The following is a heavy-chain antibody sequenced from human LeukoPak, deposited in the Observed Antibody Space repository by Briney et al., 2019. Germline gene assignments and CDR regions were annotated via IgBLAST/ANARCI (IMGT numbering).Heavy chain of an antibody. CDR2: INHSGST. V-gene: IGHV4-34*01. Sequence: PSETLSLTCAVYGGSFSGYYWSWIRQPPGKGLEWIGEINHSGSTNYNPSLKSRVTISVDTSKNQFSLKLSSVTAADTAVCYCASRPYDSSGYSFDYWGQGTLVTVSS. CDR1: GGSFSGYY. J-gene: IGHJ4*02. D-gene: IGHD3-22*01. CDR3: ASRPYDSSGYSFDY.